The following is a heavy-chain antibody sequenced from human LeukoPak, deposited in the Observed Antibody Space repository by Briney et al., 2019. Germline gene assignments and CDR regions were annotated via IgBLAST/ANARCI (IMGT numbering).Heavy chain of an antibody. CDR2: ISGDGGVT. V-gene: IGHV3-23*01. D-gene: IGHD6-19*01. CDR1: GFTFNNYA. J-gene: IGHJ4*02. CDR3: AAGGVRVAVAGTYDY. Sequence: PGGSLRHSCAASGFTFNNYAMSWVRQAPGKGLEWVSSISGDGGVTNYADSVKGRFTISRDNSKNTLYVQMNSLRAEDTAVYYCAAGGVRVAVAGTYDYWGQGTLVTVSS.